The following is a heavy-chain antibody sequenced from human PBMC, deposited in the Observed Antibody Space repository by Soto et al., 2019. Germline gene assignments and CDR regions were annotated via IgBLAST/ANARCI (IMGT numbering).Heavy chain of an antibody. V-gene: IGHV4-31*03. J-gene: IGHJ4*02. CDR1: GGSISGGSYY. D-gene: IGHD3-22*01. CDR2: IYSTEST. CDR3: ARSDSSGKTRYYFDH. Sequence: TLSLTCTVSGGSISGGSYYWSWIRQHPGKGLEWIGYIYSTESTNYNPSLKSRLSISVDMSASQFSLKLSSVTVADTAVYYCARSDSSGKTRYYFDHWGQGTLVTVSS.